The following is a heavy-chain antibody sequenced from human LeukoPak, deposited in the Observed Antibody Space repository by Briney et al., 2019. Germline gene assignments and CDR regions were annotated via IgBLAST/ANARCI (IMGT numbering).Heavy chain of an antibody. J-gene: IGHJ3*01. CDR2: VNPDSGGI. Sequence: VASVKVSCKASGYTFTDNYMHWVRQAPGQGLEWMGRVNPDSGGINYAQKFQGRVTMTRDTSINTAFVELRRLRSDDTATYYCARAQNYHDRSGYSDDTFDVWGHGTMITVSS. CDR3: ARAQNYHDRSGYSDDTFDV. CDR1: GYTFTDNY. D-gene: IGHD3-22*01. V-gene: IGHV1-2*06.